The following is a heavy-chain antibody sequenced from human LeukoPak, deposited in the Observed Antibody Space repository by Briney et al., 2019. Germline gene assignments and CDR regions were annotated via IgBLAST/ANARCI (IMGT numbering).Heavy chain of an antibody. CDR3: ARDSYGGNWSLGY. D-gene: IGHD4-23*01. CDR1: GYTFTGYY. Sequence: GASVEVSCKTSGYTFTGYYIHWVRQAPGQGLEWMGWINPNSGGTNYAQKFQGRVTMTRGTSINTAYMELSGLRSDDTAVYYCARDSYGGNWSLGYWGQGTLVTVSS. J-gene: IGHJ4*02. V-gene: IGHV1-2*02. CDR2: INPNSGGT.